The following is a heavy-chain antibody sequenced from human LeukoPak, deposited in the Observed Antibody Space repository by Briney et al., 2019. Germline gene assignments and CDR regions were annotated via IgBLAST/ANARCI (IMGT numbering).Heavy chain of an antibody. Sequence: SETLSLTCTVSGGSISSYYWSWIRQPPGKGLEWIGYIYYSGSTNYNPSLKSRVTISVDTSKNQFHLKLSSVTAADTAVYYCARHVWGVPADFYAFDIWGQGKMVTVSS. CDR3: ARHVWGVPADFYAFDI. J-gene: IGHJ3*02. CDR2: IYYSGST. D-gene: IGHD2-2*01. CDR1: GGSISSYY. V-gene: IGHV4-59*08.